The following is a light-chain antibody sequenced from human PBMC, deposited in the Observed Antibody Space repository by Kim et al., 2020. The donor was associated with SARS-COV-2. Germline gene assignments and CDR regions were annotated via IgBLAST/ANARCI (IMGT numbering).Light chain of an antibody. Sequence: DIQMTQSPSALSASVGDRVTITCRASQSINSWLAWYQQKPGKAPNVLIYKASTLESGVPSRYSGSGSGTEFTLTISSLQPDDFATYYCRQYNSYPHTFGPGTKVDIK. CDR2: KAS. CDR1: QSINSW. CDR3: RQYNSYPHT. J-gene: IGKJ2*01. V-gene: IGKV1-5*03.